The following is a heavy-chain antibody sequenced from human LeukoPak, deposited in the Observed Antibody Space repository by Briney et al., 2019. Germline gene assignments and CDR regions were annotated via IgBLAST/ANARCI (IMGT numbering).Heavy chain of an antibody. V-gene: IGHV4-4*07. Sequence: SETLSLTCTVSGGSISGYYWSWIRQPAGEGLEWIGRIYTSATTNYNPSLTNYNPSLNSRLTMSVDMSKNQFSLKLSSVTAADTAVYYCARVPSWQREDWFDPWGQGTLVTVSS. CDR2: IYTSATTNYNPSLT. J-gene: IGHJ5*02. D-gene: IGHD1-26*01. CDR1: GGSISGYY. CDR3: ARVPSWQREDWFDP.